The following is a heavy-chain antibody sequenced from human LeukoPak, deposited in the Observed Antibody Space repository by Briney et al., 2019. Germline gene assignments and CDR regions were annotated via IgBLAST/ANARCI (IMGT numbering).Heavy chain of an antibody. V-gene: IGHV4-4*07. CDR3: ARCDDSRGYQLDY. D-gene: IGHD3-22*01. Sequence: SETLSLTCTVSGDSMGGYYWTWIRQPAGKGLEWIGRVYSSGSTHYNPSLKSRVTMSVDTSKNQFSLRLNSVTAADTAVYYCARCDDSRGYQLDYWGQGTLVTVSS. J-gene: IGHJ4*02. CDR1: GDSMGGYY. CDR2: VYSSGST.